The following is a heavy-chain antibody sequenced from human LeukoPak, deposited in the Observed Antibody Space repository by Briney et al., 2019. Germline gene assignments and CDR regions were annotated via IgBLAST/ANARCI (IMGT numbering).Heavy chain of an antibody. CDR1: GFTFSSYG. D-gene: IGHD5-12*01. J-gene: IGHJ4*02. CDR2: IWYDGSNK. Sequence: GGSLRLSCAASGFTFSSYGIHWVRQAPGKGLEWVAVIWYDGSNKYYADSVKGRSTISRDNSKNTLYLQMNSLRAEDTAVYYCARSRGYSGYDFDYWGQGTLVTVSS. V-gene: IGHV3-33*03. CDR3: ARSRGYSGYDFDY.